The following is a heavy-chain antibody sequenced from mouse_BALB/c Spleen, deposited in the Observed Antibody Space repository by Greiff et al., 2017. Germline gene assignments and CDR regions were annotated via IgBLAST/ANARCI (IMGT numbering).Heavy chain of an antibody. J-gene: IGHJ3*01. CDR3: ARWGDGSSSY. CDR1: GYSFTGYY. Sequence: VQLQQSGPELVKPGASVKISCKASGYSFTGYYMHWVKQSHVKSLEWIGRINPYNGATSYNQNFKDKASLTVDKSSSTAYMELHSLTSEDSAVYYCARWGDGSSSYWGQGTLVTVSA. V-gene: IGHV1-31*01. D-gene: IGHD1-1*01. CDR2: INPYNGAT.